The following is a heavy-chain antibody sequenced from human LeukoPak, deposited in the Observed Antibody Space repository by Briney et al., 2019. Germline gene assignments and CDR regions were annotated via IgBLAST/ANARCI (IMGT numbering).Heavy chain of an antibody. V-gene: IGHV3-23*01. D-gene: IGHD2-2*01. CDR3: AKDPVWPATAPPPDAFDI. CDR2: ISGSGGST. CDR1: GFTFSSYA. Sequence: PGGSLRLSCAASGFTFSSYAMSWVRQAPGKGLEWVSAISGSGGSTYYADSVKGRFTISRDNSKNTLYLQMNSLRAEDTAVYYCAKDPVWPATAPPPDAFDIWGQGTMVTVSS. J-gene: IGHJ3*02.